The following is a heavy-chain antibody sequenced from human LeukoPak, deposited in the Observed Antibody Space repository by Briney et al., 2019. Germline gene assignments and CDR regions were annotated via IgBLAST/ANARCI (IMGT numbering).Heavy chain of an antibody. CDR3: ARDVGATPGYFDY. V-gene: IGHV3-23*01. D-gene: IGHD1-26*01. Sequence: GGSLRLSCAASGFTFSNNAMSWVRQAPGKGLEWVSSICGSGRGGGTNYADSVRGRFTISRDNSKDTLYLQMNSLRAEDTAVYYCARDVGATPGYFDYWGQGTLVTVSS. CDR2: ICGSGRGGGT. J-gene: IGHJ4*02. CDR1: GFTFSNNA.